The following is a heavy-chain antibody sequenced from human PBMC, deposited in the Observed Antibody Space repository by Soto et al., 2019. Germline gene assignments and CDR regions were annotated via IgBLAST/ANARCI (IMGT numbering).Heavy chain of an antibody. CDR2: INYSGNS. D-gene: IGHD1-1*01. CDR1: GDSISSSDYY. V-gene: IGHV4-30-4*01. J-gene: IGHJ4*02. Sequence: QVQLQESGPGLVKPSQTLSLTCTVSGDSISSSDYYWSWIRQPPGKGLEWIGYINYSGNSYYNPSLQSPVNKSVDTAMNQFSLKLSSVTAADPAVYYCARATTPIENLDHWGQGTLVIVSS. CDR3: ARATTPIENLDH.